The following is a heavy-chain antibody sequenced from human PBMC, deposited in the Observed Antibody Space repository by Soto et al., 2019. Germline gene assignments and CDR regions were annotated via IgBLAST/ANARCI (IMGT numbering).Heavy chain of an antibody. CDR1: GDSITNSNYY. D-gene: IGHD2-21*01. V-gene: IGHV4-39*07. J-gene: IGHJ4*02. CDR2: IYYIGST. Sequence: PSETLSLTCTVSGDSITNSNYYWGWFRQPPGKGLEWIANIYYIGSTNYNPSLKSRVTISVDTSNNQFYLNLNYVTAADTAVYYCAILAYCGGDCYWVDYWGQGTLVTVSS. CDR3: AILAYCGGDCYWVDY.